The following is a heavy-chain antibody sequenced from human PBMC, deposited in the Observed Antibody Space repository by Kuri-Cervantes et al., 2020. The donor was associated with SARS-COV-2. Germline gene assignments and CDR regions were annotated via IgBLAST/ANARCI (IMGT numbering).Heavy chain of an antibody. CDR1: GFTFSSYW. V-gene: IGHV3-7*02. D-gene: IGHD2-15*01. CDR2: IKQDGSEK. Sequence: GGSLRLSCAASGFTFSSYWMSWVRQAPGKGLEWVANIKQDGSEKYYVDSVKGRFTISRDNAKNSLYLQMNSLRAEDTAVYYCARAFVVVVAAWRTGMDVWGQGTTVTVSS. CDR3: ARAFVVVVAAWRTGMDV. J-gene: IGHJ6*02.